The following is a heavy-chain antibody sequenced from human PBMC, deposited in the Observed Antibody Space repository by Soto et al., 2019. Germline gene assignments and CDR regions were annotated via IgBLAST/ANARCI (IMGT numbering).Heavy chain of an antibody. CDR3: ARFRAGAAFDY. CDR2: INAHNGNT. D-gene: IGHD6-25*01. V-gene: IGHV1-18*01. CDR1: GYTFTSDG. Sequence: VASVKVSCKASGYTFTSDGITWVRQAPGQGLEWIGWINAHNGNTNYEQKLQDRLTLTADTSTATVYMELRNLRSDDTAVYYCARFRAGAAFDYWGHGTLVTVSS. J-gene: IGHJ4*01.